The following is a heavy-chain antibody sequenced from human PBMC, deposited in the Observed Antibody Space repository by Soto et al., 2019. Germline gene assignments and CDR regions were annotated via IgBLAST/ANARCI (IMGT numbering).Heavy chain of an antibody. D-gene: IGHD2-15*01. CDR2: IYYSGST. CDR3: ARDYTNCSGGSCYSAYPGWFDP. Sequence: SETLSLTCTVSGGSISSGGYYWSWIRQHPGKGLEWIGYIYYSGSTYYNPSLKSRVTISVGTSKNQFSLKLSSVTAADTAVYYCARDYTNCSGGSCYSAYPGWFDPWGQGTLVTVSS. J-gene: IGHJ5*02. CDR1: GGSISSGGYY. V-gene: IGHV4-31*03.